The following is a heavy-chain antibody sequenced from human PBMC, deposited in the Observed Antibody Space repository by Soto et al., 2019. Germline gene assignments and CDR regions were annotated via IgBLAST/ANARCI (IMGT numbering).Heavy chain of an antibody. Sequence: SETLSLTCTVSGGSTSSYFWSWIRQPQGRGLEWIGYIYYTGNTNYNPSLKSRVTISVDTFNSQFSLRLSSVTAADTAVYYCARGAATSSHAFDIWGQGTMVTVS. CDR3: ARGAATSSHAFDI. CDR2: IYYTGNT. J-gene: IGHJ3*02. D-gene: IGHD6-13*01. CDR1: GGSTSSYF. V-gene: IGHV4-59*01.